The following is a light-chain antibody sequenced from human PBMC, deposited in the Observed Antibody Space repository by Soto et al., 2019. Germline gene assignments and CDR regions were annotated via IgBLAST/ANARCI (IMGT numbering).Light chain of an antibody. CDR2: DVS. CDR3: SSYTGSSTVV. J-gene: IGLJ2*01. V-gene: IGLV2-14*01. CDR1: SSDVGGYDY. Sequence: QSALTQPDSVSGSPGQSITISCTGTSSDVGGYDYVSWFQQHPGKAPKLMIYDVSNRPSGVSHRFTGSKSGNTASLTISGLQAEDEDDYYCSSYTGSSTVVFGGGTKVTVL.